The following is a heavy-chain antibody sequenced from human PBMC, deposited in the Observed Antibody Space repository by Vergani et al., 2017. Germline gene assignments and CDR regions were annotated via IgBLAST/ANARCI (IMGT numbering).Heavy chain of an antibody. V-gene: IGHV3-23*01. CDR2: ISGSGGRT. D-gene: IGHD3-22*01. CDR3: AGPQGTSAYYYGGFDY. J-gene: IGHJ4*02. CDR1: EFTFSTYS. Sequence: EVQLLESGGGLVQPGGSLRLSCAASEFTFSTYSMSWVRQAPGKGLEWVSGISGSGGRTYYADSVKGRFTISRDNFKNMLYLQMNSLTAEDTAIYYCAGPQGTSAYYYGGFDYWGQGILVTVSS.